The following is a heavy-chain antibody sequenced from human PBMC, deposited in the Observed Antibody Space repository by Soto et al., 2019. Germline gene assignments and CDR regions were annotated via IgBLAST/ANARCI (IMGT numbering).Heavy chain of an antibody. J-gene: IGHJ4*02. V-gene: IGHV3-64*01. Sequence: PGGSLRLSCAASGFTFSSYAMHWVRQAPGKGLEYVSAISSNGGSTYYANSVKGRFTISKDNSKNTLYLQMGSLRAEAMAVYYCARDDESSGLHSFDYWGQGTLVTVSS. CDR1: GFTFSSYA. CDR2: ISSNGGST. CDR3: ARDDESSGLHSFDY. D-gene: IGHD3-10*01.